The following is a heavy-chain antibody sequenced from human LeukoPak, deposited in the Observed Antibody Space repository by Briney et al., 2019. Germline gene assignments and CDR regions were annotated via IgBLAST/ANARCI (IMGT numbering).Heavy chain of an antibody. V-gene: IGHV4-34*01. D-gene: IGHD6-6*01. J-gene: IGHJ6*02. CDR2: INHSGST. CDR3: ARGTSFYSSSSSPGGYYYYGMDV. CDR1: GGSFSGYY. Sequence: SETLSLTCAVYGGSFSGYYWSWIRQPPGKGLEWIGEINHSGSTNYNPSLKSRVTISVDTSKNQFSLKLSSVTAADTAVYNCARGTSFYSSSSSPGGYYYYGMDVWGQGTTVTVSS.